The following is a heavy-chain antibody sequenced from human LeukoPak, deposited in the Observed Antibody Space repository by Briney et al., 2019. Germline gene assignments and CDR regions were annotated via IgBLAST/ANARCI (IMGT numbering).Heavy chain of an antibody. CDR2: IDYTESA. J-gene: IGHJ4*02. D-gene: IGHD6-19*01. CDR3: ARIPVAKTFDY. Sequence: PSETLSLTCTVSGGSVSSNSYYWSWARQPPGKGLEWIGFIDYTESANYNPSLKSRVTISLDTSKNQFSVKVMSVTAADTAVYYCARIPVAKTFDYWGQGTLVTVSS. V-gene: IGHV4-61*01. CDR1: GGSVSSNSYY.